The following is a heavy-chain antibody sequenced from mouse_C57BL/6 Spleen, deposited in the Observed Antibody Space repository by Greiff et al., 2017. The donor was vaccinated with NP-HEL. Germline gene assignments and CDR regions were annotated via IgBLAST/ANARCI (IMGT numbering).Heavy chain of an antibody. J-gene: IGHJ3*01. CDR1: GFTFTDYY. CDR3: ARSYYDYDTLWAY. D-gene: IGHD2-4*01. CDR2: IRNKANGYTT. V-gene: IGHV7-3*01. Sequence: EVKLVESGGGLVQPGGSLSLSCAASGFTFTDYYMSWVRQPPGKALEWLGFIRNKANGYTTEYSASVKGRFTISRDNSQSILYLQMNALRAEDSATYYCARSYYDYDTLWAYWGQGTLVTVSA.